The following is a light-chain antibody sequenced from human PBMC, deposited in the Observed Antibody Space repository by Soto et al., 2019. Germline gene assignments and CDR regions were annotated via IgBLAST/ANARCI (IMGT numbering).Light chain of an antibody. V-gene: IGLV2-8*01. CDR2: DVT. J-gene: IGLJ2*01. CDR3: TSYAGSNFPVV. CDR1: SSDIGSYNF. Sequence: QSALTQPPSASGSPGQSVTISCTGASSDIGSYNFVSWYQQHPDKAPKLLIYDVTQPPSGVPDRFSGSKSGNTASLTVSGLLAEDEADYYCTSYAGSNFPVVFGGGTQLTVL.